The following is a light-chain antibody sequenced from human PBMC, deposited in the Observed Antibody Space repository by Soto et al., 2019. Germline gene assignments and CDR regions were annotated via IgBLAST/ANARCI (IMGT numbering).Light chain of an antibody. J-gene: IGLJ2*01. CDR2: SNN. CDR3: ATWDDSLNGHVV. CDR1: RSNIGSNT. Sequence: QSVLSHPPSASGTPGQRVTISCSGSRSNIGSNTVNWYRQLPGTAPKLLMYSNNQRPSGVSDRFSGSKSGTSASLAVRGLQSEDEADYYCATWDDSLNGHVVFGGGTKLTVL. V-gene: IGLV1-44*01.